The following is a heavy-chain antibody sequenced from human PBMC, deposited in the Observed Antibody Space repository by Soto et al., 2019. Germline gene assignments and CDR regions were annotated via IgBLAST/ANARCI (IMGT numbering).Heavy chain of an antibody. CDR1: GGPISSSNW. J-gene: IGHJ6*02. D-gene: IGHD5-12*01. CDR3: ARVWWLRYPYYYYGMDV. Sequence: QVQLQESGPGLVKPSGTLSLTCAVSGGPISSSNWWSWVRQPPGKGLEWIGEIYHSGSTNYNPSLKSRVTISVDKSKNQFSLKLSSVTAADTAVYYCARVWWLRYPYYYYGMDVWGQGTTVTVSS. V-gene: IGHV4-4*02. CDR2: IYHSGST.